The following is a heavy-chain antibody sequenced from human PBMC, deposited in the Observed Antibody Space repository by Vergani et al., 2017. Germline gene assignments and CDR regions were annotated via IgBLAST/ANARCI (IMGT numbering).Heavy chain of an antibody. CDR3: ARGPLSNTQPR. J-gene: IGHJ4*02. D-gene: IGHD1-1*01. Sequence: EVQLLESGGDLVQPGGSLRLSCAASGFTFSHYSMNWVRQAPGKGLEWVSSISGNNDDVYYADSVKGRFTISRDNAKNSLYLDMSSLRAEDTAVYYCARGPLSNTQPRWGQGTLVTVSS. CDR1: GFTFSHYS. CDR2: ISGNNDDV. V-gene: IGHV3-21*01.